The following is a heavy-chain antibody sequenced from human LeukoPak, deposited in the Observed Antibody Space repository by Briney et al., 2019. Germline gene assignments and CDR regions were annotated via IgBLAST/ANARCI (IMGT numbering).Heavy chain of an antibody. V-gene: IGHV4-59*08. CDR3: ARWYSSGWAFDY. Sequence: SETLSLTCTVSGGSITNYYWSWIRQPPGKGLEWIGYIYYSGSTNYNPSLKSRVTISVDTSKNHFSLKLSSVTAADTAVYYCARWYSSGWAFDYWGQGTLVTVSS. D-gene: IGHD6-19*01. CDR2: IYYSGST. CDR1: GGSITNYY. J-gene: IGHJ4*02.